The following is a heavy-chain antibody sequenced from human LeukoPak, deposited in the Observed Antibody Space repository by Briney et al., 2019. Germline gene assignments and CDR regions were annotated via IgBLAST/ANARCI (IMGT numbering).Heavy chain of an antibody. D-gene: IGHD6-13*01. J-gene: IGHJ4*02. CDR2: IYSGGST. Sequence: GGSLRLSCAAPGFTVSSNYMSWVAQAPGEGVEWVSVIYSGGSTYYADSVKSRFTISRDNSKNTLYLQMNSLRAEDTAVYYCARDSFLGHPPSDIGAAGGFDYWGQGTLVTVSS. CDR1: GFTVSSNY. CDR3: ARDSFLGHPPSDIGAAGGFDY. V-gene: IGHV3-53*01.